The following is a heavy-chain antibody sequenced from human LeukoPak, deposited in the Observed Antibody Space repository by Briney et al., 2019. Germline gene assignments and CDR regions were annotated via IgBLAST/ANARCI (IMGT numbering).Heavy chain of an antibody. J-gene: IGHJ4*02. CDR2: IRYDGSNK. Sequence: GGSLRLSCAASGFTFSSYGMHWVRQAPGKGLEWVAFIRYDGSNKYYADSVKGRFTISRDNSKNTLYLQINSLRAEDTAVYYCARVQYYDILTGYSPFDYWGQGTLVTVSS. CDR3: ARVQYYDILTGYSPFDY. D-gene: IGHD3-9*01. CDR1: GFTFSSYG. V-gene: IGHV3-30*02.